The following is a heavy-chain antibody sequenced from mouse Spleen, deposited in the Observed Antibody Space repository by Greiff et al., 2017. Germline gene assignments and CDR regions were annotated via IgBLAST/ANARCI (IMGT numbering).Heavy chain of an antibody. J-gene: IGHJ1*01. CDR3: AREVGLVWYFDV. CDR1: GYSITSGYY. Sequence: VQLKESGPGLVKPSQSLSLTCSVTGYSITSGYYWNWIRQFPGNKLEWMGYISYDGSNNYNPSLKNRISITRDTSKNQFFLKLNSVTTEDTATYYCAREVGLVWYFDVWGAGTTVTVSS. CDR2: ISYDGSN. D-gene: IGHD4-1*01. V-gene: IGHV3-6*01.